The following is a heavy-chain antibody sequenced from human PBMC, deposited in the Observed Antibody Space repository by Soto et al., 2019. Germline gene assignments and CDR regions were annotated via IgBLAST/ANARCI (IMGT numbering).Heavy chain of an antibody. D-gene: IGHD5-18*01. V-gene: IGHV1-8*01. CDR2: MNPNSGNT. Sequence: GASVKVSCKASGYTFTSYDINWVRQATGQGFEWMGWMNPNSGNTGYAQKVHGRVTMTSDTSTGTAYMELGSLKIDDTAVYYCTSRRDWTAVDPLDYWGLGTLVTVSS. CDR3: TSRRDWTAVDPLDY. CDR1: GYTFTSYD. J-gene: IGHJ4*02.